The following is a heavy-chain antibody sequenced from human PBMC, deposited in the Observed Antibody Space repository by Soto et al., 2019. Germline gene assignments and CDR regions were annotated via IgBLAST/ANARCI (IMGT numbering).Heavy chain of an antibody. CDR1: GFTVSSYW. Sequence: EVQLVESGGGLVQPGGSLRLSCAASGFTVSSYWMHWVRQAPGKGLVWVSRINSDGSSTSYEDSVKGRVTISRDNAKNTLYLQMNSLRAEDTAVYYCAREAAAVFDYWGQGTLVTVSS. D-gene: IGHD6-25*01. CDR2: INSDGSST. J-gene: IGHJ4*02. V-gene: IGHV3-74*01. CDR3: AREAAAVFDY.